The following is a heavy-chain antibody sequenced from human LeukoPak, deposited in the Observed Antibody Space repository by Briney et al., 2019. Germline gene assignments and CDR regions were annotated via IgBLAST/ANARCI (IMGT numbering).Heavy chain of an antibody. J-gene: IGHJ4*02. CDR1: GFIFSDYY. D-gene: IGHD6-13*01. CDR2: ISSSGNTI. Sequence: GGSLRLSCAASGFIFSDYYMSWIRQAPGKGLEWVSYISSSGNTINYADSVKGRFTISRDNARNSLYLQMHSLRAEDTAVYYCARDAGSYSFDYWGQGTLVTVSS. CDR3: ARDAGSYSFDY. V-gene: IGHV3-11*04.